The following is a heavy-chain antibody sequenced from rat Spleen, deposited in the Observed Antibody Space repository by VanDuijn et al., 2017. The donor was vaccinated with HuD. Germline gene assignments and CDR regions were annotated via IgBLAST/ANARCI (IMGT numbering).Heavy chain of an antibody. D-gene: IGHD1-4*01. V-gene: IGHV5S10*01. CDR2: ISPSGSRT. CDR3: ATQGITAPHFDY. J-gene: IGHJ2*01. Sequence: EVQLVESGGGLVQPGRSLKLSCVASGFTLSDYNMAWVRQTPTKGLEWVASISPSGSRTYYRDSVKGRFTISRDNARSILYLQMDSLGSEDTATYYCATQGITAPHFDYWGQGVMVTVSS. CDR1: GFTLSDYN.